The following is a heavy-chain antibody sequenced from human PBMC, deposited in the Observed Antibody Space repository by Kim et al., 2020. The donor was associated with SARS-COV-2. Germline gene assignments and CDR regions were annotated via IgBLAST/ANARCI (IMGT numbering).Heavy chain of an antibody. D-gene: IGHD3-22*01. CDR3: ATLPYYYDSSGYYRQFDY. V-gene: IGHV1-46*01. Sequence: SVKVSCKASGYTFTSYYMHWVRQAPGQGLEWMGIINPSGGSTSYAQKFQGRVTMTRDTSTSTVYMELSSLRSEDTAVYYCATLPYYYDSSGYYRQFDYWGQGTLVTVSS. J-gene: IGHJ4*02. CDR1: GYTFTSYY. CDR2: INPSGGST.